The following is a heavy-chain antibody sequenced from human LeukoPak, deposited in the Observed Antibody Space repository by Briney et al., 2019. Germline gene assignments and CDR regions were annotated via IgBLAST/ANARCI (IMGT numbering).Heavy chain of an antibody. CDR1: GFTFSNSW. V-gene: IGHV3-7*01. CDR2: IKEDGSDK. CDR3: ARTARLLES. J-gene: IGHJ4*02. Sequence: GGSLRLSCIASGFTFSNSWMTWVRQAPGKGLEWVANIKEDGSDKHYVDSVKGRFTISRDNARNSLYLQLNSLRAEDTAVYYCARTARLLESWGQGTLVTVSS. D-gene: IGHD2-21*02.